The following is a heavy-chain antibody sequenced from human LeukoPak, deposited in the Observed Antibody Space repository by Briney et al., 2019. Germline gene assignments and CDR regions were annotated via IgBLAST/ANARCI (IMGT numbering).Heavy chain of an antibody. J-gene: IGHJ4*02. CDR3: ARFFKGGDNGDYSDY. Sequence: PSETLSLTCTFSDGDIYTSPYYWGWIRQPPGKGLELIGSVYYSGSTYYNPSLKSRVTISIETSKKQFSLKVNSVTAADTAVYYCARFFKGGDNGDYSDYWGQGTLVTVSS. V-gene: IGHV4-39*01. D-gene: IGHD4-17*01. CDR2: VYYSGST. CDR1: DGDIYTSPYY.